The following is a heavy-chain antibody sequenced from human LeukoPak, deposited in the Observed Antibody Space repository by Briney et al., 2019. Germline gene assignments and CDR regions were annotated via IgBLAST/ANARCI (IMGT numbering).Heavy chain of an antibody. CDR1: GFTFSSYG. J-gene: IGHJ3*02. CDR3: ARDLPGPHAFDI. D-gene: IGHD7-27*01. CDR2: IRYDGSNK. Sequence: GGSLRLSCAASGFTFSSYGMHWVRQAPGKGLEWVAFIRYDGSNKYYADSVKGRFTISRDNSKNTLYLQMNSLRAEDTAVYYCARDLPGPHAFDIWGQGTMVTVSS. V-gene: IGHV3-30*02.